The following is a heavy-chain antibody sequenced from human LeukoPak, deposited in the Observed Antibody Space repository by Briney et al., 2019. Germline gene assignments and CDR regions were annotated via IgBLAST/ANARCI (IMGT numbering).Heavy chain of an antibody. CDR2: VSWNGSRT. V-gene: IGHV3-35*01. CDR3: ARDPPSYYSSGWSGMPLDAFDI. Sequence: PGGSLRLSCAASGFTFSNSDMNWVHQAPGKRLEWVSGVSWNGSRTHYADSVKGRFIISRDNSRNTLYLQTNSLRAEDTAVYYCARDPPSYYSSGWSGMPLDAFDIWGQGTMVTVSS. D-gene: IGHD6-19*01. CDR1: GFTFSNSD. J-gene: IGHJ3*02.